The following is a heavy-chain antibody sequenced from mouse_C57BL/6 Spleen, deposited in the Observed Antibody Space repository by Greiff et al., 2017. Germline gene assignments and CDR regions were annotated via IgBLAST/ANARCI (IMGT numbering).Heavy chain of an antibody. J-gene: IGHJ3*01. CDR1: GFTFSSYA. Sequence: EVQRVESGGGLVKPGGSLKLSCAASGFTFSSYAMSWVRQTPEKRLEWVATISDGGSYSYYPNNVKGRFTISRDTAKNTLYLQMSHLKSEDTAMYYCARGVNWFAYWGQGTLVTVSA. CDR2: ISDGGSYS. V-gene: IGHV5-4*01. CDR3: ARGVNWFAY. D-gene: IGHD2-13*01.